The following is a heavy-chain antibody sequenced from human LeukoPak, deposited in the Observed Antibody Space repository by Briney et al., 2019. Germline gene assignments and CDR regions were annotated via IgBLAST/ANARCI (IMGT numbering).Heavy chain of an antibody. CDR1: GFTFSSYA. J-gene: IGHJ4*02. Sequence: GGSLRLSCAASGFTFSSYAMHWVRQAPGKGLEWVAVISYDGSNKYYADSVKGRFTISRDNSKITLYLQMNSLRAEDTAVYYCARGTVYATLDYWGQGTLVTVSS. D-gene: IGHD2-8*01. CDR3: ARGTVYATLDY. CDR2: ISYDGSNK. V-gene: IGHV3-30-3*01.